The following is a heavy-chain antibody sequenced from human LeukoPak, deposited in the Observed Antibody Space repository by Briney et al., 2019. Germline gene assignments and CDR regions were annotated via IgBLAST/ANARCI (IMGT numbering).Heavy chain of an antibody. CDR3: ARADFNFWNRDAFDI. Sequence: PSETLSLTCTVSGDSISNGDFYWSWIRQPPGKGLEWIGYIYHSGSTYYNPSPKSRVTISVDRSKNQFSLKLSSVTAADTAVYYCARADFNFWNRDAFDIWGQGTMVTVSS. V-gene: IGHV4-30-2*01. J-gene: IGHJ3*02. CDR1: GDSISNGDFY. D-gene: IGHD3-3*01. CDR2: IYHSGST.